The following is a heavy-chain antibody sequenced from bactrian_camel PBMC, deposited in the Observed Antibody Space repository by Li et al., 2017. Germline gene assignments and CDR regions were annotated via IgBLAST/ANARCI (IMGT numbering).Heavy chain of an antibody. CDR2: IDIDGST. CDR1: RYTFCLYD. J-gene: IGHJ4*01. D-gene: IGHD4*01. Sequence: HVQLVESGGGSVPGGTSLRLSCEVSRYTFCLYDIYWYRQAPGKEREFVSGIDIDGSTRYVDSVKGRFTISKDDAENTVYLQMNSLKPEDTAMYYCKTGPGRIATELMLSRCSYDSWGQGTQVTVS. CDR3: KTGPGRIATELMLSRCSYDS. V-gene: IGHV3S53*01.